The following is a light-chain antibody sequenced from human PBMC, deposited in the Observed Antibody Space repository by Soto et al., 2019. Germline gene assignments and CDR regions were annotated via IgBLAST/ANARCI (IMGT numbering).Light chain of an antibody. V-gene: IGLV2-8*01. Sequence: QSVLTQPPSASGSPGQSVTISCTGTSSDVGGYNYVSWYQQHPGKTPKLIIYEVSKRPSGVPDRFSGSKSGNTASLTVSGLQAEDEDDYYCCSYSYTAGPNNRPFGGGTKLTVL. CDR2: EVS. J-gene: IGLJ2*01. CDR3: CSYSYTAGPNNRP. CDR1: SSDVGGYNY.